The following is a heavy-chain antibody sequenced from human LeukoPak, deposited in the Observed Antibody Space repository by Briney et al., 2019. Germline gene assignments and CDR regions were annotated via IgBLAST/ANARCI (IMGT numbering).Heavy chain of an antibody. V-gene: IGHV3-48*04. CDR1: GFTFSSYS. Sequence: GGSLRLSCAASGFTFSSYSMNGVRQAPGKGREWASFISSSSSTIYYADSVKGRFTISRDNAKNSLYLQMNSLRAEDTAVYYCARDRGGSYSAIDYWGQGTLVTVSS. CDR2: ISSSSSTI. CDR3: ARDRGGSYSAIDY. J-gene: IGHJ4*02. D-gene: IGHD1-26*01.